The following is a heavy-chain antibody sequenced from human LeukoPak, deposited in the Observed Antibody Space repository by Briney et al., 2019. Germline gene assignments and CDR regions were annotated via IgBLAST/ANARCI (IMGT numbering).Heavy chain of an antibody. CDR1: GGSISSGGYS. V-gene: IGHV4-30-2*03. Sequence: PSQTLSLTCAVSGGSISSGGYSWSWIRQPPGKGLEWIGYIYHSGSTYYNPSLKSRVTISVDTSKNQFSLKLSSVTAADTAVYYCARHASPVYSSFFGGGYYYMDVWGKGTTVTVSS. J-gene: IGHJ6*03. CDR2: IYHSGST. CDR3: ARHASPVYSSFFGGGYYYMDV. D-gene: IGHD6-19*01.